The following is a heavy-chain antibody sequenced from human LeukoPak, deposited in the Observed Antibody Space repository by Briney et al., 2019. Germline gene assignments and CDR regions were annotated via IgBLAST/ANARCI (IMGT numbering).Heavy chain of an antibody. V-gene: IGHV3-74*01. CDR3: TRSWVGVNRAFDI. Sequence: GGSLRLSCAASGFTFSNYWMHWLRHAPGKGLVWVSRIKSDGSSTKYADSVKGRFTISRDNAKNTLYLQMNSLRAEHTAMYYCTRSWVGVNRAFDIWGEGTMATVSS. J-gene: IGHJ3*02. D-gene: IGHD3-10*01. CDR1: GFTFSNYW. CDR2: IKSDGSST.